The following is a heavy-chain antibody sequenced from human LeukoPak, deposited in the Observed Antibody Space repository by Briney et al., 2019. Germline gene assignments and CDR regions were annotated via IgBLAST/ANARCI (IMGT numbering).Heavy chain of an antibody. V-gene: IGHV3-21*01. D-gene: IGHD1-26*01. CDR1: GFTFSTYS. CDR2: TSISSNYI. Sequence: GGSLRLSCAASGFTFSTYSMNWVRQAPGKGLEWVSSTSISSNYIYYADSVKGRFTISRDNAKNSLYLQMNSLRAEDTAVYYCARADGSGAGYYMDVWGKGTTVTVSS. J-gene: IGHJ6*03. CDR3: ARADGSGAGYYMDV.